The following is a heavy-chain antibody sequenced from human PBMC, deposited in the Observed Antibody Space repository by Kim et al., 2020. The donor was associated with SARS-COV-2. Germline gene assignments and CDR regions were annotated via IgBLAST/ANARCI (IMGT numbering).Heavy chain of an antibody. CDR3: AGVSGYYYMDV. Sequence: NKSYADSVKGRFTISRDNSKNTLYLQMNSLRAEDTAVYYCAGVSGYYYMDVWGKGTTVTVSS. J-gene: IGHJ6*03. D-gene: IGHD2-8*01. V-gene: IGHV3-30*01. CDR2: NK.